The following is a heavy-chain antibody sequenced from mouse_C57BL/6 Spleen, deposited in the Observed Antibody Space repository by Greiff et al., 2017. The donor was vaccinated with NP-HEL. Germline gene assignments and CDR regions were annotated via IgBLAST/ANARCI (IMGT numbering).Heavy chain of an antibody. D-gene: IGHD2-5*01. Sequence: VQLKQSGPELVKPGASVKISCKASGYSFTGYYMNWVKQSPEKSLEWIGEINPSTGGTTYNQKFKAKATLTVDKSSSTAYMQLKSLTSEDSAVYYCAREGAYYSNYNYAMDYWGQGTSVTVSS. CDR1: GYSFTGYY. CDR3: AREGAYYSNYNYAMDY. CDR2: INPSTGGT. V-gene: IGHV1-42*01. J-gene: IGHJ4*01.